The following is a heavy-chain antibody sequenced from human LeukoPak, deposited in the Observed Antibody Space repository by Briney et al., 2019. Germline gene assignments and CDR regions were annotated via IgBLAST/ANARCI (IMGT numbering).Heavy chain of an antibody. J-gene: IGHJ6*03. D-gene: IGHD6-25*01. V-gene: IGHV4-59*01. CDR3: ARGGGLNYYYYHMDV. CDR2: IYYSGST. Sequence: SETLSLTCTVSGGSISSYYWSWIRQPPGKGLEWIGYIYYSGSTNYNPSLKSRVTISVDTSKNQFSLKLNSVTAADTAVYYCARGGGLNYYYYHMDVWGKGTTVTVSS. CDR1: GGSISSYY.